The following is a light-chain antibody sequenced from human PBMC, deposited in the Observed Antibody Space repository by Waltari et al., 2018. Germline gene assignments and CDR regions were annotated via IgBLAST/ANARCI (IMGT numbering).Light chain of an antibody. CDR1: HSNLGGTY. CDR3: ASWDESHYV. Sequence: QSVLTQPPPASETPGQRATISCAGSHSNLGGTYLYWYQQLPGSPPKLLLYRNNRRPSGVPDRFSASKYGTLASLVISGLRSEDEGVYYCASWDESHYVFGGGTTVTVL. J-gene: IGLJ1*01. CDR2: RNN. V-gene: IGLV1-47*01.